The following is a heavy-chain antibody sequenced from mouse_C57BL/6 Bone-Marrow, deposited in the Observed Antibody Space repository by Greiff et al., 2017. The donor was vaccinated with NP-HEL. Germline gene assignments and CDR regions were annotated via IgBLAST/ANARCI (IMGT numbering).Heavy chain of an antibody. V-gene: IGHV1-81*01. J-gene: IGHJ1*03. CDR3: ARPYYDYTGYFDV. Sequence: VQLQESGAELARPGASVKLSCKASGYTFTSYGISWVKQRTGQGLEWIGEIYPRSGNTYYNEKFKGKATLTADKSSSTAYMELRSLTSEDSAVYFCARPYYDYTGYFDVWGTGTTVTVSS. CDR1: GYTFTSYG. CDR2: IYPRSGNT. D-gene: IGHD2-4*01.